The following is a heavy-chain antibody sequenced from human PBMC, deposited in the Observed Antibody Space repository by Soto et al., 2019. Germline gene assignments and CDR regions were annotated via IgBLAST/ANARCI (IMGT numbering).Heavy chain of an antibody. D-gene: IGHD3-9*01. CDR2: IYYSGST. J-gene: IGHJ3*02. Sequence: SETLSLTCTVSGGSISSYYWSWIRQPPGEGLEWIGYIYYSGSTNYNPSLKSRVTISVDTSKNQLSLKLSSVTAADTAVYYCARGTPVLRYFDWSAGFDIWGQGTMVTVS. CDR3: ARGTPVLRYFDWSAGFDI. V-gene: IGHV4-59*01. CDR1: GGSISSYY.